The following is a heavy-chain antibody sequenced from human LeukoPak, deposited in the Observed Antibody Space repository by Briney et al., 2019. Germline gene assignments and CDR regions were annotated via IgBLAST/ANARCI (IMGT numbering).Heavy chain of an antibody. Sequence: SETLSLTCTVSGGSISNYYWSWIRQPAGPGLEWIGRINTTGSTNYNPSLKSRVITSVDKSKNQVSLKVTFVTAADTAVYYCAREETAMVTGSFDYWGQGTLVTVSS. D-gene: IGHD5-18*01. J-gene: IGHJ4*02. CDR3: AREETAMVTGSFDY. CDR2: INTTGST. CDR1: GGSISNYY. V-gene: IGHV4-4*07.